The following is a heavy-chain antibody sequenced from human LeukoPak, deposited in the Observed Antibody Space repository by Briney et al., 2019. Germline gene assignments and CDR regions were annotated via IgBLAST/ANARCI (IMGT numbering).Heavy chain of an antibody. V-gene: IGHV3-23*01. CDR1: GFTFSSYA. D-gene: IGHD6-19*01. Sequence: GGSLRLSCAASGFTFSSYAMSWVRQAPGKGLEWVSAISGSGGSTFYADSVKGRFTISRDNSKNTLYLQMNSLRAEDTAVHYCAKNSGWLAHFDYWGQGTLVTVSS. J-gene: IGHJ4*02. CDR3: AKNSGWLAHFDY. CDR2: ISGSGGST.